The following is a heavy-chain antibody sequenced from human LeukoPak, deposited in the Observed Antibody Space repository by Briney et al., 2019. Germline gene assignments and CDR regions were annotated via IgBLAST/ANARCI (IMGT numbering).Heavy chain of an antibody. J-gene: IGHJ6*04. V-gene: IGHV1-3*01. CDR3: ARSILWFGDLSGMDV. D-gene: IGHD3-10*01. Sequence: ASVKVSCKASGYTFTSYAMHWVRQAPGQRLEWTGWINAGNGNTKYSQKFQGRVTITRDTSASTAYMELSSLRSEDTAVYYCARSILWFGDLSGMDVWGKGTTVTVSS. CDR2: INAGNGNT. CDR1: GYTFTSYA.